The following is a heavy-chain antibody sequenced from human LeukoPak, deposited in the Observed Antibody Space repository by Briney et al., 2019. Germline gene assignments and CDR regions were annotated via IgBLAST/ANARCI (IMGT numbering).Heavy chain of an antibody. CDR1: GGSFSGYY. CDR2: INHSGST. D-gene: IGHD3-3*01. Sequence: PSETLSLTCAVYGGSFSGYYWSWIRQPPGKGLEWIGEINHSGSTNYNPSLKSRVTISVDTSKNQFSLRLSSVTAADTAVYYCARWTIWAGYYYCGMDVWGQGTTVTVSS. CDR3: ARWTIWAGYYYCGMDV. V-gene: IGHV4-34*01. J-gene: IGHJ6*02.